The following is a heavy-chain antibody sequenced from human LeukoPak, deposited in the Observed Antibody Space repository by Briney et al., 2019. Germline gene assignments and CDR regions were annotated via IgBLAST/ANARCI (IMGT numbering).Heavy chain of an antibody. V-gene: IGHV1-2*02. CDR3: ARGSIIGFDY. J-gene: IGHJ4*02. CDR2: LNPNSGGT. CDR1: GYTFTSQY. Sequence: ASVKVSCKASGYTFTSQYIHWVRQAPGQGLEWMGWLNPNSGGTKYSQNFQGRVTMTRDTSISTAYMELRSLRYDETAVYYCARGSIIGFDYWGQGTQVIVSS.